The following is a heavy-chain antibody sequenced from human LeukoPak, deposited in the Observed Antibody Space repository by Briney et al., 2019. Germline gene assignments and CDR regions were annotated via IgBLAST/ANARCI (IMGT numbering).Heavy chain of an antibody. CDR1: GFTFSSYA. V-gene: IGHV3-30-3*01. CDR2: ISYDGSNK. CDR3: ARVPSARDYGDYAWFDY. Sequence: GGSLRLSCAASGFTFSSYAMHWVRQAPGKGLEWVAVISYDGSNKYYADSVKGRFTISRDNSKNTLYLQMNSPRAEDTAVYYCARVPSARDYGDYAWFDYWGQGTLVTVSS. D-gene: IGHD4-17*01. J-gene: IGHJ4*02.